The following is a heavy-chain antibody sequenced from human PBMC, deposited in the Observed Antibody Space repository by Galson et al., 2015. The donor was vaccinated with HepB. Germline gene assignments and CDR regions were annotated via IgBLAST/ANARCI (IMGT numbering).Heavy chain of an antibody. V-gene: IGHV2-70*11. J-gene: IGHJ3*02. D-gene: IGHD3-9*01. CDR3: ARIQKSGYYSRSPVHWSDAFDI. Sequence: PALVKPTPTLTLTCTFSGFSLRTSGMCVSWIRQPPGKALEWLARIDWDDDKYYSTSLKTRLTISKDTSKNQVVLTMTNMDPVDTATYYCARIQKSGYYSRSPVHWSDAFDIWGQGTMVTVSS. CDR2: IDWDDDK. CDR1: GFSLRTSGMC.